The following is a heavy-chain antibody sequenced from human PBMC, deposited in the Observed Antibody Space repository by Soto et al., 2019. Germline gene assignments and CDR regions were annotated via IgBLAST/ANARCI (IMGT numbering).Heavy chain of an antibody. D-gene: IGHD3-16*02. CDR2: ISGSGGST. J-gene: IGHJ6*03. V-gene: IGHV3-23*01. Sequence: PGGSLRLSCAASGFSFSSYAMSWVRQAPGKGLEWVSAISGSGGSTYYAASVKGRFTISRDNSKNTLYFQMNSLRAEDTAVYYCAKDLVITFGGVIVIGDYYMDVWAKGPRSPSP. CDR1: GFSFSSYA. CDR3: AKDLVITFGGVIVIGDYYMDV.